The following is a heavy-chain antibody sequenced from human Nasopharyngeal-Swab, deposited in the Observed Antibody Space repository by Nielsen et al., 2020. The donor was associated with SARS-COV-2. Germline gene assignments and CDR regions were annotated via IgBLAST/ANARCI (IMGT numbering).Heavy chain of an antibody. Sequence: GGSLRLSCAASGFTFSSYSMNWVRQAPGKGLEWVSSISSSSSYICYADSVKGRFTISRDNAKNSLYLQMNSLRAEDTAVYYCAGGSGYDTFDYWGQGTLVTVSS. D-gene: IGHD5-12*01. J-gene: IGHJ4*02. CDR1: GFTFSSYS. CDR3: AGGSGYDTFDY. CDR2: ISSSSSYI. V-gene: IGHV3-21*01.